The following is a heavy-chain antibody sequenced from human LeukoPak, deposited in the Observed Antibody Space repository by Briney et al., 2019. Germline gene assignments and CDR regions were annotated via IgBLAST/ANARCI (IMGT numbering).Heavy chain of an antibody. CDR3: ARCSLSSGYSSSWYRFNYYYYYMDV. Sequence: GGSLRLSCAASGFTFDDYGMSWVRQAPGKGLEWVSGINWNGGSTGYADSVKGRFTISRDNAKNSLYLQMNSLRAEDTALYYCARCSLSSGYSSSWYRFNYYYYYMDVWGKGTTVTVSS. V-gene: IGHV3-20*04. CDR2: INWNGGST. CDR1: GFTFDDYG. D-gene: IGHD6-13*01. J-gene: IGHJ6*03.